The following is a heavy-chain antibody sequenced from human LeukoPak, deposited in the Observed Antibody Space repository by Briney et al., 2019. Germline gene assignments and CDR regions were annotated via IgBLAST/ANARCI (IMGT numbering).Heavy chain of an antibody. CDR1: GFTFSNYG. CDR2: ISYDSEGD. Sequence: GGSLRLSCVTSGFTFSNYGMHWVRQLPGKGLEWVAVISYDSEGDYHVDSVKGRFTISRDNSKNTLYLQMNSLRADDTAVYYCAKVRYQLLIDYWGQGTLVTVSS. CDR3: AKVRYQLLIDY. V-gene: IGHV3-30*18. D-gene: IGHD2-2*01. J-gene: IGHJ4*02.